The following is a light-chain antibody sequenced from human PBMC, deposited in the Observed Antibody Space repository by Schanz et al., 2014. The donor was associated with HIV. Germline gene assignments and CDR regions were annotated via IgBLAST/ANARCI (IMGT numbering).Light chain of an antibody. J-gene: IGKJ5*01. Sequence: DIQMTQSPSSQSASVGDRVTITCRASQDIGNDLGWYQQKPGQAPKLLIYAASNLQSGVPLRFNGSGSGTDFTLIISALQPEDFASYYCQQTYTTPSITFGQGTRLEIK. CDR1: QDIGND. V-gene: IGKV1-39*01. CDR3: QQTYTTPSIT. CDR2: AAS.